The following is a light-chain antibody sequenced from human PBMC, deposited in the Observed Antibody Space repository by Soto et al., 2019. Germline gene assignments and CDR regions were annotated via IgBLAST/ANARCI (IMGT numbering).Light chain of an antibody. CDR1: QSVTTNC. CDR2: GAS. CDR3: QQYGSSPQT. J-gene: IGKJ5*01. Sequence: EIVLTQSPGTLSLSPGERATLSCRASQSVTTNCLAWYQQKAGQAPRLLIYGASSRATGIPDRFSGSGSGTDFTLTISRLEPDDFAVYYCQQYGSSPQTFGQGTRLEIK. V-gene: IGKV3-20*01.